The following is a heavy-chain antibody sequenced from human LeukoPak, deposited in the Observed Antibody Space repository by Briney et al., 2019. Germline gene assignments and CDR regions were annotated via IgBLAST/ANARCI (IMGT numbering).Heavy chain of an antibody. CDR3: ARFHPMIAAAGILY. D-gene: IGHD6-13*01. V-gene: IGHV3-7*01. CDR1: GFTFSSYW. J-gene: IGHJ4*02. Sequence: GGSLRLSCAASGFTFSSYWMSWVRQAPAKGLEWVANIKQDGSEKYYVDSVKGRFTISRDNAKNSLYLQMNSLRAEDTAVYYCARFHPMIAAAGILYWGQGTLVTVSS. CDR2: IKQDGSEK.